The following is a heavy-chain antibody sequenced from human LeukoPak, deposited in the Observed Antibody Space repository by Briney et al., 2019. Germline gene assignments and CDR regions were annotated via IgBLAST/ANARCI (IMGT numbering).Heavy chain of an antibody. V-gene: IGHV1-2*02. CDR3: ARDRPRGAAAGLNWFDP. CDR2: INPNSGGT. Sequence: ASVKVSCKASGYTFTGYYMHWVRQAPGQGLEWMGWINPNSGGTNYAQKFQGRVTITRDTSISTAYMELSRLRSDDTAVYYCARDRPRGAAAGLNWFDPWGQGTLVTVSS. D-gene: IGHD6-13*01. J-gene: IGHJ5*02. CDR1: GYTFTGYY.